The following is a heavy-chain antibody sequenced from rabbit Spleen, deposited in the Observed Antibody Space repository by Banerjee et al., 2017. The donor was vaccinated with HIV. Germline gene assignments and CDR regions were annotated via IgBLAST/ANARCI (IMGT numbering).Heavy chain of an antibody. CDR2: IAGSSSGFT. J-gene: IGHJ6*01. CDR1: GFSFSSSDY. CDR3: ARDTGSSFSSYGMDL. Sequence: QSLEESGGGLVQPEGSLALTCKASGFSFSSSDYICWVRQAPGKGLEWISCIAGSSSGFTYSATWAKGRFTISKPSSTTVTLQMTSLTAADTATYFCARDTGSSFSSYGMDLWGQGTLVTVS. D-gene: IGHD8-1*01. V-gene: IGHV1S40*01.